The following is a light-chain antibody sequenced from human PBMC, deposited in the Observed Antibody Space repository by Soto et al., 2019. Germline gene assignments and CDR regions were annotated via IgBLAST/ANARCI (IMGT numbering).Light chain of an antibody. Sequence: QSALAQPRSVSGSPGHSVTISCTGTSSDVGGYSYVSWYQQHPGKAPKLMISDVSKRLSGVPDRFSGSKFGNTASLTISGLQAEDEADYYCCSYAGAFTYVFGSGTKVTVL. CDR1: SSDVGGYSY. CDR2: DVS. V-gene: IGLV2-11*01. J-gene: IGLJ1*01. CDR3: CSYAGAFTYV.